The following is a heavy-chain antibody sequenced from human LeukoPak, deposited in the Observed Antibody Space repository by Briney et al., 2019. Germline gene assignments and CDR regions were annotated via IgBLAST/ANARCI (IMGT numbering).Heavy chain of an antibody. CDR2: IYPGDSDT. Sequence: GESLKISFXGSGYSFTSYWIGWVRQMPGKGLEWMGIIYPGDSDTRYSPSFQGQVTISADKSISTAYLQWSSLKASDTAMYYCARPASSGSYWRDFDYWGQGTLVTVSS. D-gene: IGHD3-10*01. CDR3: ARPASSGSYWRDFDY. CDR1: GYSFTSYW. J-gene: IGHJ4*02. V-gene: IGHV5-51*01.